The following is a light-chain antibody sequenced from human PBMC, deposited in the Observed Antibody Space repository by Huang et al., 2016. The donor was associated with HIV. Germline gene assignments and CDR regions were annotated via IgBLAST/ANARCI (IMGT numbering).Light chain of an antibody. CDR2: GAS. Sequence: EIVMTQSPATLSVSPGERATLSCRASQSVSGGLAWYQQKPGQTPRLLIYGASTRAAGIPARFSGTRSGTEFTLTISSLQSEDFAVYYCQQYNDWPLTFGGGTNVEIK. CDR3: QQYNDWPLT. J-gene: IGKJ4*01. CDR1: QSVSGG. V-gene: IGKV3-15*01.